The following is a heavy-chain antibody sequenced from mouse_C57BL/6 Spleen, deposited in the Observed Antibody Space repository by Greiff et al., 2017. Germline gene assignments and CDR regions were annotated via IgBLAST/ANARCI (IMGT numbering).Heavy chain of an antibody. V-gene: IGHV1-69*01. CDR1: GYTFTSYW. D-gene: IGHD2-5*01. Sequence: QVQLQQPGAELVMPGASVKLSCKASGYTFTSYWMHWVKQRPGQGLEWIGEIDPSDSYTNYNQKFKGKSTLTVDKSSSTAYMQLSSLTSEDSAVYYCAIVTTSYYYSMDYWGQGTSVTVSS. J-gene: IGHJ4*01. CDR3: AIVTTSYYYSMDY. CDR2: IDPSDSYT.